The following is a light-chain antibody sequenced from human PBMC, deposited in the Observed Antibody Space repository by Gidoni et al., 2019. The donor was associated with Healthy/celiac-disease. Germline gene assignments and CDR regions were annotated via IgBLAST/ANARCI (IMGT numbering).Light chain of an antibody. J-gene: IGKJ4*01. CDR1: QSVSSN. V-gene: IGKV3-15*01. CDR3: QQYNNLPQT. Sequence: EIVMTQSPATLSVSPGERATLSCRASQSVSSNLAWYQQKPGQAPRLLIYGASTRATRIPASFSGSGSGTECTLPLSSLQSEDFAVYYCQQYNNLPQTFGGGTKVEIK. CDR2: GAS.